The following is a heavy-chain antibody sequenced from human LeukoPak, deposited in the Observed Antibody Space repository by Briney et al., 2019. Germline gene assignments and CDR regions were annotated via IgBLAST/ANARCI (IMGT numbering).Heavy chain of an antibody. D-gene: IGHD6-13*01. CDR2: ISGSGGST. CDR1: GFIFSTYA. V-gene: IGHV3-23*01. Sequence: QTGGSLRLSCATPGFIFSTYALSWVRQAPGKGLEWASSISGSGGSTYHADSVKGRFTISRDSSKNTLYLQMNSLRAEDTAIYYCARVIRAAPGKGYFDYWGQGTLVTVCS. CDR3: ARVIRAAPGKGYFDY. J-gene: IGHJ4*02.